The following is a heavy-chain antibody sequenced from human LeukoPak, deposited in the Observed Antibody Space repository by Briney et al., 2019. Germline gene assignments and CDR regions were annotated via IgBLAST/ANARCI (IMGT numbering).Heavy chain of an antibody. CDR3: VRLGPSRYYFDY. Sequence: GESLKISCKVSGYKFTDYWIGWVRQMSGQGLEWMGIVDPSDSDTRYSPSLQGQVTISADNAITTAYLQWSTVEASDTAMYYCVRLGPSRYYFDYWGQGTQVTVSS. D-gene: IGHD3-3*01. CDR1: GYKFTDYW. J-gene: IGHJ4*02. CDR2: VDPSDSDT. V-gene: IGHV5-51*01.